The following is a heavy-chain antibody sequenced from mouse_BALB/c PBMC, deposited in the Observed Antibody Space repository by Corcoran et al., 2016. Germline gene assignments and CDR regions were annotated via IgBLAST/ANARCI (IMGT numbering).Heavy chain of an antibody. CDR1: GFNIKAYY. CDR2: IDPENGNT. V-gene: IGHV14-1*02. CDR3: ARDDYVLDYYAMDY. D-gene: IGHD2-4*01. J-gene: IGHJ4*01. Sequence: EVQLQQSGAELVRPGALVKLSCKASGFNIKAYYMHWVKQRPEQGLEWIGWIDPENGNTIYDPKFQGKASITADTSSNTAYLQLSSLTSEDTAVYYCARDDYVLDYYAMDYWGQGTSVTVSS.